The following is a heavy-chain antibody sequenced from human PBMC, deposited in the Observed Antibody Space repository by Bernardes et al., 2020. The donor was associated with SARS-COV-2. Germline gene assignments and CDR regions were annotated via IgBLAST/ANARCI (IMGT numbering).Heavy chain of an antibody. J-gene: IGHJ4*02. V-gene: IGHV1-18*04. CDR1: GYTFPAYG. Sequence: ASVKVSCRASGYTFPAYGITWVRQAPGHGLEWLGWISGYNGNTNYARHLQDRISMTTDLSTNTAFMELRRLRSDDTAVYYCARVEGFCSGGTCFSLFYFDHWGQGTLVSVSA. D-gene: IGHD2-15*01. CDR3: ARVEGFCSGGTCFSLFYFDH. CDR2: ISGYNGNT.